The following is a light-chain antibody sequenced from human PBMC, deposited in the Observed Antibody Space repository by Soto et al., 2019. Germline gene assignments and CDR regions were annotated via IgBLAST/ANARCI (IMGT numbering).Light chain of an antibody. J-gene: IGKJ2*01. CDR2: SAS. V-gene: IGKV1-39*01. CDR1: QTINNY. Sequence: DIQMTQSPSTLSASVGDRVTITCRASQTINNYLSWYQQKPGKPPKVLIYSASSLQSGVPSRFSGSGSGTDFTLTISSLQPEDFATYWCHQSYGFPHTFGQGTKVDIK. CDR3: HQSYGFPHT.